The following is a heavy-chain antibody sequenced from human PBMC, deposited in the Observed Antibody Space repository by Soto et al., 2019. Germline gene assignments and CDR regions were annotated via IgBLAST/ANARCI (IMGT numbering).Heavy chain of an antibody. CDR3: ARSPKGRITMIVRSWYFDL. CDR1: GGSISSNC. V-gene: IGHV4-4*07. CDR2: IYTSGST. D-gene: IGHD3-22*01. Sequence: PSEPLTLTCIVSGGSISSNCWGWIRQPAGKGLEWIGRIYTSGSTNYNPSLKSRVTMSVDTSKNQFSLKLSSVTAADTAAYYCARSPKGRITMIVRSWYFDLWGRGSRVTVSS. J-gene: IGHJ2*01.